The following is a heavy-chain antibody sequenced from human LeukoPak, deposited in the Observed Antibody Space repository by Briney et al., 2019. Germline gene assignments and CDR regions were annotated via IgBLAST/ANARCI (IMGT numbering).Heavy chain of an antibody. D-gene: IGHD3-10*01. CDR1: GGSISSGSYY. CDR2: IYTSGST. J-gene: IGHJ4*02. CDR3: ARLGAGSYSYYFDY. Sequence: TSETLSLTCTVSGGSISSGSYYWSWIRQPAGKGLEWIGRIYTSGSTNYNPSLKSRVTISVDTSKNQFSLRLSSVTAADTAVYYCARLGAGSYSYYFDYWGQGTLVTVSS. V-gene: IGHV4-61*02.